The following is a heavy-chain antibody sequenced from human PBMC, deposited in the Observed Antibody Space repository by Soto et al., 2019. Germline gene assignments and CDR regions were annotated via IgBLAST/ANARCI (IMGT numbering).Heavy chain of an antibody. CDR2: IYTSGST. CDR1: GGSISSYY. V-gene: IGHV4-4*07. J-gene: IGHJ6*02. Sequence: SETLSLTCTVSGGSISSYYWSWIRQPAGKGLEWIGRIYTSGSTNYNPSLKSRVTMSVDTSKNQFSLKLSSVTAADTAVYYCARDTYYDFWSGYLPGPDYYYYGMDVWGQGTTVTV. CDR3: ARDTYYDFWSGYLPGPDYYYYGMDV. D-gene: IGHD3-3*01.